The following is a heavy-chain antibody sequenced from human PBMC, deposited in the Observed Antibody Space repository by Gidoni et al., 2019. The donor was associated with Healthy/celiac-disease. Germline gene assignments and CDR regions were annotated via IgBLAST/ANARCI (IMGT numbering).Heavy chain of an antibody. J-gene: IGHJ1*01. CDR1: GFTFTSSA. V-gene: IGHV1-58*01. Sequence: QLQLVQSGPEVKKPGNSVQVSCQASGFTFTSSAVQWVRQARGQRLGWIGWSVVGSGNTNYAQKFQERVTITRDMSTSTAYMGLSSLRSEDTAVYYCAADRRVGATSLIQHWGQGTLVTVSS. CDR3: AADRRVGATSLIQH. CDR2: SVVGSGNT. D-gene: IGHD1-26*01.